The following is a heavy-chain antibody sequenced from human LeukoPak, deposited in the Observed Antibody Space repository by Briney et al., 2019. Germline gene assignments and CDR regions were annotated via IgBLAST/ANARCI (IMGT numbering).Heavy chain of an antibody. J-gene: IGHJ4*02. D-gene: IGHD3-10*01. CDR2: INHSGST. CDR1: GGSFSGYY. Sequence: PSETLSLTCAVYGGSFSGYYWSWIRQPPGKGLEWIGEINHSGSTNYNPSLKSRVTISVDTSKNQFSLKLSSVTAADTAVYCCARGPRGGGLDYWGQGTLVTVSS. V-gene: IGHV4-34*01. CDR3: ARGPRGGGLDY.